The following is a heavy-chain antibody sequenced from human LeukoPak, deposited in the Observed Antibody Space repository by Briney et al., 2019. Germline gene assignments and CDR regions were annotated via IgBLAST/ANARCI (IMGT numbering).Heavy chain of an antibody. D-gene: IGHD2-15*01. Sequence: SVKVSCKASGGTFSSYAISWVRQAPGQGLEWMGGIIAIFGTANYAQKFQGRVTITADKSTSTAYMELSSLRSEDTAVYYCARGEVVAATPYYFDYWGQGTLVTVSS. V-gene: IGHV1-69*06. CDR2: IIAIFGTA. CDR3: ARGEVVAATPYYFDY. J-gene: IGHJ4*02. CDR1: GGTFSSYA.